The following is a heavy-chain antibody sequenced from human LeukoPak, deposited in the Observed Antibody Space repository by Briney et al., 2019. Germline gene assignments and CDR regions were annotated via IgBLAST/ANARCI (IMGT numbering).Heavy chain of an antibody. CDR3: ARENNGGYYIDF. D-gene: IGHD4-23*01. J-gene: IGHJ4*02. CDR2: ISHVGSNA. V-gene: IGHV3-30*04. CDR1: GFTFTNYA. Sequence: GGSLRLSCAASGFTFTNYAIHWVRQAPGKGLEWVAIISHVGSNAFYADSVKGRFTISRDNSKNTVYVQMNSLRAEDTAVYYCARENNGGYYIDFWGQGTLVTVSS.